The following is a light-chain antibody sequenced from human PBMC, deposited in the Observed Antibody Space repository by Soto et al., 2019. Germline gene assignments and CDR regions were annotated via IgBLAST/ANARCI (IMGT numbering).Light chain of an antibody. CDR1: QSVGSN. CDR2: GAS. CDR3: QQYNNWPLT. Sequence: EIVMTQSPATLSVSPGERATLSCRDSQSVGSNLAWHQQKPGQAPRLLIYGASTRATGIPARFSGSGSGTEFTLTISSLQSEDFAVYYCQQYNNWPLTFGQGTKVDIK. V-gene: IGKV3-15*01. J-gene: IGKJ1*01.